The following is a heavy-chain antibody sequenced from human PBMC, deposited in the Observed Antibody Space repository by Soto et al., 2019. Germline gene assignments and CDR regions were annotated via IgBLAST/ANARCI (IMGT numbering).Heavy chain of an antibody. J-gene: IGHJ6*02. D-gene: IGHD3-3*01. CDR3: ARGEYYDFWSGYWYYYYYGMDV. CDR1: GFAFSSYW. V-gene: IGHV3-74*01. CDR2: INSDGSST. Sequence: GRSLRLSCAASGFAFSSYWIHFCGQSPFKWLVWVSRINSDGSSTSYADSVKGRFTISRDNAKNTLYLQMNSLRAEDTAVYYCARGEYYDFWSGYWYYYYYGMDVWGQGTTVTVSS.